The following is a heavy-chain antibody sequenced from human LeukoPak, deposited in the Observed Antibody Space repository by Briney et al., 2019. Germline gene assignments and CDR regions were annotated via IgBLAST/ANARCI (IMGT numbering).Heavy chain of an antibody. D-gene: IGHD4-11*01. CDR2: IYYSGST. Sequence: SETLSLTCTVSGGSISSSSYYWGWIRQPPGKGLEWIGSIYYSGSTYYNPSLKSRVTISVDTSKNQFSLKLSSVTAADTAVYYCARHGVTTSWFDPWGQGTLVTVSS. CDR1: GGSISSSSYY. CDR3: ARHGVTTSWFDP. V-gene: IGHV4-39*01. J-gene: IGHJ5*02.